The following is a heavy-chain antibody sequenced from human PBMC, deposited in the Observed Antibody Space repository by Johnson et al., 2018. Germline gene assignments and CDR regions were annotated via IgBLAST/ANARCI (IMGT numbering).Heavy chain of an antibody. CDR2: IRSKNYGGTP. D-gene: IGHD2-2*01. Sequence: VQLVESGGGLVQPGRSLRLSCTTSGFAFRDYAMSWFRQAPGKGLEWVGFIRSKNYGGTPEYAMSVKGRFTISRVDSKNIAYLQMNSLQSEDTGVFYCARAPHPQCGRTSCPLDYWGQGTLVTVSS. CDR1: GFAFRDYA. V-gene: IGHV3-49*03. CDR3: ARAPHPQCGRTSCPLDY. J-gene: IGHJ4*02.